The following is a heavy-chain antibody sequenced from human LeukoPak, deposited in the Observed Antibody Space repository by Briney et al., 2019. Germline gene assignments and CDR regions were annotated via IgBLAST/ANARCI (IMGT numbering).Heavy chain of an antibody. CDR3: ARASLVAVARPRGRFLT. J-gene: IGHJ1*01. CDR1: GASISCGVYY. Sequence: SEPLPHPFTVSGASISCGVYYWSWIRQHPGKGLEWIGYIYYSGSTYYNPSLKSRVTISVDTSKNQFSLKLTSVTAADTAVYYCARASLVAVARPRGRFLTWGEGALVTVSS. D-gene: IGHD3-3*01. CDR2: IYYSGST. V-gene: IGHV4-31*03.